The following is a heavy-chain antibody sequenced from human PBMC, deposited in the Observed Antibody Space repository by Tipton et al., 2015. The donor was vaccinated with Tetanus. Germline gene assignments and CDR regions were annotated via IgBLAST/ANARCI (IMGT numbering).Heavy chain of an antibody. CDR2: IDQAGSDK. J-gene: IGHJ3*01. V-gene: IGHV3-7*01. D-gene: IGHD1-1*01. CDR1: GFTFSNYW. CDR3: ARVRQELAHDAFDL. Sequence: SLRLSCAASGFTFSNYWMSWVRQAPGKGLEWVANIDQAGSDKYYVDSVKGRFTISRDNAKNSLFLQMDGLRAEDTAVYFCARVRQELAHDAFDLWGQGTLVTVSS.